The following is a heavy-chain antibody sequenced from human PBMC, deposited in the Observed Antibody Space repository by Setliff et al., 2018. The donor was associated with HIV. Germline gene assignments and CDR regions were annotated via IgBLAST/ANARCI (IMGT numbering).Heavy chain of an antibody. V-gene: IGHV4-34*01. CDR3: VRQHGDYAFGP. D-gene: IGHD4-17*01. CDR1: GGSFPAYY. CDR2: INYSGDT. Sequence: SQTLSLTCAVYGGSFPAYYWNWVRQPPGKGLEWIGEINYSGDTTYNPSLKSRVNMFIDTSKKQFSLKVASVTAADTAVYYCVRQHGDYAFGPWGQGTLVTVSS. J-gene: IGHJ5*02.